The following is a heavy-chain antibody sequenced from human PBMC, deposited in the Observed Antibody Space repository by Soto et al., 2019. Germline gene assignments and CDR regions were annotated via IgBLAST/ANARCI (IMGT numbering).Heavy chain of an antibody. V-gene: IGHV4-31*03. D-gene: IGHD3-22*01. CDR1: GGSISSGGYY. Sequence: TLSLTCTVSGGSISSGGYYWSWIRQHPGKGLEWIGYIYYSGSTYYNPSLKSRVTISLDTSENQFSLKLNSVTAADTAVYYCASAYYNGSSGPFDYWGQGTLVTVSS. CDR3: ASAYYNGSSGPFDY. CDR2: IYYSGST. J-gene: IGHJ4*02.